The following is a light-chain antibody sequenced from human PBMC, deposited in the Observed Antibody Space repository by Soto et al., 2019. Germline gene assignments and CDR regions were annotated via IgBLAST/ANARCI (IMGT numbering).Light chain of an antibody. CDR1: SSDVGGYNY. Sequence: QSALTQPASVSGSPGQSITISCTGTSSDVGGYNYVSWYQQHPGKAPKLIIYEVSDRPSGVSNRFSGSKSGNTASLTISGLHPDDEADYYCTSYTIRSPHVFGPGTKATVL. J-gene: IGLJ1*01. CDR2: EVS. CDR3: TSYTIRSPHV. V-gene: IGLV2-14*01.